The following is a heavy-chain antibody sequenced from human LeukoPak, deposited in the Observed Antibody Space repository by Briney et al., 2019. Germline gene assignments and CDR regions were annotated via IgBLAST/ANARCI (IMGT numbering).Heavy chain of an antibody. CDR3: ARDPAFPGIAVAAYDY. V-gene: IGHV1-2*02. CDR2: INPNSGGT. Sequence: GASVKVSCKASGYTFTGHYMHWVRQAPGQGLEWMGWINPNSGGTNYAQKFQGRVTMTRDTSISTAYMEMSRLRSDDTAVYYCARDPAFPGIAVAAYDYWGQGTLVTVSS. CDR1: GYTFTGHY. D-gene: IGHD6-19*01. J-gene: IGHJ4*02.